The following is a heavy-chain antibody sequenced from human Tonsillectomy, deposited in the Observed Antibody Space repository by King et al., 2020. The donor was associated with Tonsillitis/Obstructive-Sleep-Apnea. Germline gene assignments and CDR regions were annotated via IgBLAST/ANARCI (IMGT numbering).Heavy chain of an antibody. J-gene: IGHJ4*02. V-gene: IGHV3-30*04. D-gene: IGHD2-2*01. CDR1: GFTFSSYA. Sequence: QLLQSGGGVVQPGRSLRLSCAASGFTFSSYAMHWVRQAPGKGLEWVAVISYDGSDELYADSVKGRFTISRDNSENTVYLHMNSLRAEDTAVYYCARVRVPAATTPDYWGQGTLVTVSS. CDR2: ISYDGSDE. CDR3: ARVRVPAATTPDY.